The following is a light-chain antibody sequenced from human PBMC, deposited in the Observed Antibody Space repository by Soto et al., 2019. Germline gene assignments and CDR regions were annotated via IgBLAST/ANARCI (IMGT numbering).Light chain of an antibody. J-gene: IGKJ1*01. Sequence: DIQITQSPSTVSASVGDRVTITCRASQSISSWLAWYQQKPGKAPKLLIYAASTLQSGVPSRFSSSGSGTDFTLTIRSLQPEDVATYYCQQTYNTPPTFGQGTKVDIK. CDR2: AAS. V-gene: IGKV1-39*01. CDR1: QSISSW. CDR3: QQTYNTPPT.